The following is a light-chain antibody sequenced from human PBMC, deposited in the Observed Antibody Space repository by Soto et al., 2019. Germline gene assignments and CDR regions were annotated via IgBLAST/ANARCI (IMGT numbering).Light chain of an antibody. V-gene: IGKV1-39*01. Sequence: IQMTQSPSSLSASVGDRVIITCRASQSISRNLNWYQHKPGKAPKLLIYAASSLQNGVPSRFSGGGSGTEFPLRISRLQPEDFGTYYCQQSYTTASITFGQGTRLEIK. CDR3: QQSYTTASIT. CDR1: QSISRN. J-gene: IGKJ5*01. CDR2: AAS.